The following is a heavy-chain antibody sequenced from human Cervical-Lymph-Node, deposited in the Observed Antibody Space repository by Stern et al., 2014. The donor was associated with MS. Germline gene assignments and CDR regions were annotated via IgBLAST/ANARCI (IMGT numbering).Heavy chain of an antibody. D-gene: IGHD6-6*01. CDR1: GFTFSSYS. CDR3: ARTSGIAARPMDV. CDR2: ISSSSSCI. V-gene: IGHV3-21*01. J-gene: IGHJ6*02. Sequence: EVQLEESGGGLVKPGGSLRLSCAASGFTFSSYSMNWVRQAPGKGLEWGSSISSSSSCIYYADSVKGRFTISRDNAKNSLYLQMNSLRAEDTAVYYCARTSGIAARPMDVWGQGTTVTVSS.